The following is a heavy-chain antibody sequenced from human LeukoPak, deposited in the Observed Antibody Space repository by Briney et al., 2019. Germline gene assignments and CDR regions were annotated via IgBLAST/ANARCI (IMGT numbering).Heavy chain of an antibody. Sequence: GGSLRLSCAASGFTFSSYSMNWVRQAPGKGLEWVSSISSSGTYVYYADSVKGRFTISRDNGKNSLYLQMSRLRDEDTAVYSCARDQGYYYDSAGYPPPFDLWGRGTLVTVSS. CDR1: GFTFSSYS. CDR2: ISSSGTYV. D-gene: IGHD3-22*01. V-gene: IGHV3-21*01. J-gene: IGHJ4*02. CDR3: ARDQGYYYDSAGYPPPFDL.